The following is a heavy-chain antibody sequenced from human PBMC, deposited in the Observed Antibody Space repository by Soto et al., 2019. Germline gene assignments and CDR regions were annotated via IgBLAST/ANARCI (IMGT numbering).Heavy chain of an antibody. CDR1: GYTFTSFG. CDR2: ISPYNGNT. D-gene: IGHD3-10*01. Sequence: QVQLVQSGAEVKKPGASVKVSCEASGYTFTSFGISWVRQAPGQGLEWMGWISPYNGNTNYAQKFQGRVTMTTDTSTRTAYMELRSLRSDDTAVYYCASFGSGRISSGYYYNSGKTPDYYYGMDVWGQGTTVTVSS. J-gene: IGHJ6*02. CDR3: ASFGSGRISSGYYYNSGKTPDYYYGMDV. V-gene: IGHV1-18*01.